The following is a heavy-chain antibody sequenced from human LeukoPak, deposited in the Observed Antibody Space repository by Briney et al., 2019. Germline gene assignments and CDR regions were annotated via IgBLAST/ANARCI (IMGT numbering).Heavy chain of an antibody. V-gene: IGHV3-23*01. CDR3: AKADWGDIVVVVAATFFDY. Sequence: GGSLRLSCAASGFTFSSYAMSWVRQAPGEGLEWVSAISGSGGSTYYADSVKGRFTISRDNSKNTLYLQMNSLRAEDTAVYYCAKADWGDIVVVVAATFFDYWGQGTLVTVSS. CDR1: GFTFSSYA. CDR2: ISGSGGST. J-gene: IGHJ4*02. D-gene: IGHD2-15*01.